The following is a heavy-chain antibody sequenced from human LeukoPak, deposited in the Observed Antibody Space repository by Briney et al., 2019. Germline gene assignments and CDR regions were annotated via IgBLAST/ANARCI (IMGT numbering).Heavy chain of an antibody. CDR3: ARDSNYYGSGSYYNSDS. CDR1: GYTFTGFY. D-gene: IGHD3-10*01. CDR2: INPNTGGT. Sequence: ASVKVSCKACGYTFTGFYMHWVRQAPGQGLEWMGWINPNTGGTNYAQKFQGRVTMTRDTSISTAYMDLSSLRSDDTAFYYCARDSNYYGSGSYYNSDSWGQGTLVTVS. V-gene: IGHV1-2*02. J-gene: IGHJ4*02.